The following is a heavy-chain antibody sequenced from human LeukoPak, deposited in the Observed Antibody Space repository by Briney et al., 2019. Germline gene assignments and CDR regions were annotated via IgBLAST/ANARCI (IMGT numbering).Heavy chain of an antibody. CDR1: GYTFTNYV. V-gene: IGHV1-18*01. Sequence: ASVKVSCKASGYTFTNYVITWVRQAPGQGLEWMGWISAYIGNTNYAQKLQGGVIMTTDTSTSTAYMELRSLRSDDTAVCYCASVPYFSGSFYFDYWGQGTLVTVSS. CDR2: ISAYIGNT. J-gene: IGHJ4*02. D-gene: IGHD3-10*01. CDR3: ASVPYFSGSFYFDY.